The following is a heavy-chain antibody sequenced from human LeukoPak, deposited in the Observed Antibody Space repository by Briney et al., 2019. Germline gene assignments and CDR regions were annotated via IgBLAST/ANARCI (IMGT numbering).Heavy chain of an antibody. CDR1: GGSFSGYY. V-gene: IGHV4-34*01. CDR2: INHSGST. D-gene: IGHD3-10*01. CDR3: ARGPHYYGSGSYYDYFDY. Sequence: KPSETLSLTCAVYGGSFSGYYWSRIRQPPGKGLEWIGEINHSGSTNYNPSLKSRVTISVDTSKNQFSLELSSVTAADTAVYYCARGPHYYGSGSYYDYFDYWGQGTLVTVSS. J-gene: IGHJ4*02.